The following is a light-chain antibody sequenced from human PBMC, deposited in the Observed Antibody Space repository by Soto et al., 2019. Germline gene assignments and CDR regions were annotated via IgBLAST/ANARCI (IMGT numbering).Light chain of an antibody. CDR3: QQTRSYPPT. V-gene: IGKV1-9*01. J-gene: IGKJ4*01. CDR1: QGISSY. CDR2: AAS. Sequence: DIQLTQSPSFLSASVGDRVTITCRAIQGISSYLAWYQQKPGKAHKILIYAASNLQSGVPSRFSGSGSGTEFTLTISSLQAEELATYYCQQTRSYPPTFGGGTKVDSK.